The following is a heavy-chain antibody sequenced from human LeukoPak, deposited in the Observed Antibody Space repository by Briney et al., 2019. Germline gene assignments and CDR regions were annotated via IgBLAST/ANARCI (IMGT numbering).Heavy chain of an antibody. CDR3: ARGGIAARRYYFDY. CDR2: IYYSGST. D-gene: IGHD6-25*01. Sequence: SETLSLTCTVSGGSISSYYWSWIRQPPGKGLEWIGYIYYSGSTNYNPSLKSRVTISVDTSKNQFSLKLSSVTAADTAVYYCARGGIAARRYYFDYWGQGTLVTASS. J-gene: IGHJ4*02. CDR1: GGSISSYY. V-gene: IGHV4-59*01.